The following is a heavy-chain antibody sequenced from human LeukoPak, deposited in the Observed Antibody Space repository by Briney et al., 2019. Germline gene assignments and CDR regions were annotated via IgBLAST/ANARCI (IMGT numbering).Heavy chain of an antibody. CDR1: GGTFSSYA. CDR3: ARGLHCSSTSCYLSLDY. J-gene: IGHJ4*02. V-gene: IGHV1-69*05. D-gene: IGHD2-2*01. Sequence: SVKVSCKASGGTFSSYAISWVRQAPGQGLEWMGGIIPIFGTANYAQKFQGRVTITTDESTSTAYMELSSLRSEDTGVYYCARGLHCSSTSCYLSLDYWGQGTLVTVSS. CDR2: IIPIFGTA.